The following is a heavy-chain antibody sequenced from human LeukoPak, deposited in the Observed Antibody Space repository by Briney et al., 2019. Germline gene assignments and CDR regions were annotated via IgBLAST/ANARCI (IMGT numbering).Heavy chain of an antibody. Sequence: SSETLSLTCTVSGGSISSYYWSWIRQPAGKGLEWIGRIYTSESTDYNPSLKSRVTMSVDTSKNQFSLKLSSVTAADTAVYYCARDSGTTGEVKFDPWGQGTLVTVSS. CDR2: IYTSEST. J-gene: IGHJ5*02. CDR3: ARDSGTTGEVKFDP. CDR1: GGSISSYY. D-gene: IGHD3-10*01. V-gene: IGHV4-4*07.